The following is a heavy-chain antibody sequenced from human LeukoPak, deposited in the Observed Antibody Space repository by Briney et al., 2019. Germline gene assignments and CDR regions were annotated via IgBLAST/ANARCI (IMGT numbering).Heavy chain of an antibody. CDR3: ARDGTVTAGPFDP. J-gene: IGHJ5*02. Sequence: GGSLRLSCAAPGIPSSSFGMHWRRDAPGEGLEWGAFIWYDGSNKYYADSVKGRFTISRDNSKNTLYLQMNSLTAEDTAVYYCARDGTVTAGPFDPWGGGTLVTVSS. CDR1: GIPSSSFG. V-gene: IGHV3-33*01. CDR2: IWYDGSNK. D-gene: IGHD4-17*01.